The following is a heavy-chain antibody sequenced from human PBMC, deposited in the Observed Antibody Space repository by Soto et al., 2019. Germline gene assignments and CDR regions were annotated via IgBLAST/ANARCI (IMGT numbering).Heavy chain of an antibody. CDR2: IGTAGDT. J-gene: IGHJ3*02. V-gene: IGHV3-13*01. CDR3: ARGTGLPDAFDI. D-gene: IGHD3-16*01. Sequence: EVQLVESGGGLVQPGGSLSLSCAASGFTFSSYDIHRVRLATGKCLEWFSAIGTAGDTYYPGAVTGRFTISRENAKNSLYLQMTSLSAGDTAVYYCARGTGLPDAFDIWGQGTMVTVSS. CDR1: GFTFSSYD.